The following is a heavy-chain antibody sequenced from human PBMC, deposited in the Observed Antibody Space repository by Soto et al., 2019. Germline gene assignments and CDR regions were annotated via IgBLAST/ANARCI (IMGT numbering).Heavy chain of an antibody. CDR3: ARVLGLGTMVRAKYYYYYYMDA. CDR2: IYYSGST. J-gene: IGHJ6*03. V-gene: IGHV4-59*01. D-gene: IGHD3-10*01. CDR1: GVSISSYY. Sequence: SETLSLTCTVSGVSISSYYWGWIRQPPGKGLEWIGYIYYSGSTNYNPSLKSRVTIPVDTSKNQFSLKLSSVTAADTAVYYCARVLGLGTMVRAKYYYYYYMDAWGKGTTVTVSS.